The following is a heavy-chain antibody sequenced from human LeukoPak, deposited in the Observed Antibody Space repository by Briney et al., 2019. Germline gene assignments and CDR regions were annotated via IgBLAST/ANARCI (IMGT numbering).Heavy chain of an antibody. J-gene: IGHJ5*02. Sequence: GESLKISCKGSGYSFTSYWIGWVRQMPGKGLEWMGIIYPGDSDTRYSPSFQGQVTISADKSTSTAYLQWSSLKASDTAMYYCARLWGGYCSGGSCYSGLSWFDPWGQGTLVTVSS. V-gene: IGHV5-51*01. CDR2: IYPGDSDT. CDR1: GYSFTSYW. CDR3: ARLWGGYCSGGSCYSGLSWFDP. D-gene: IGHD2-15*01.